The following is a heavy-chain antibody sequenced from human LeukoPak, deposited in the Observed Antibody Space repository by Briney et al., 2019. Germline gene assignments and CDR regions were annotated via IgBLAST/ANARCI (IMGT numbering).Heavy chain of an antibody. CDR3: ARHSLSWNGGFFY. V-gene: IGHV4-34*01. D-gene: IGHD1-1*01. CDR2: INHSGST. Sequence: GTLSLTCAVYGGSFSGYYWSWIRQPPGKGLEWIGEINHSGSTNYNPSLKSRVTISVDTSKNQFSLKLSSVTAADTAVYYCARHSLSWNGGFFYWGQGTLVTVSS. CDR1: GGSFSGYY. J-gene: IGHJ4*02.